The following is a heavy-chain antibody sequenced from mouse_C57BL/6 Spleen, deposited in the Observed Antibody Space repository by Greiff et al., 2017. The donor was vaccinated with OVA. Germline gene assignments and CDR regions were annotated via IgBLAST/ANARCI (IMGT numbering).Heavy chain of an antibody. Sequence: EVQVVESGGGLVKPGGSLKLSCAASGFTFSSYAMSWVRQTPEKRLEWVATISDGGSYTYYPDNVKGRFTISRDNAKNNLYLQMSHLKSEDTAMYYCARVHMASYFDYWGQGTTLTVSS. CDR3: ARVHMASYFDY. J-gene: IGHJ2*01. V-gene: IGHV5-4*01. CDR1: GFTFSSYA. D-gene: IGHD6-1*01. CDR2: ISDGGSYT.